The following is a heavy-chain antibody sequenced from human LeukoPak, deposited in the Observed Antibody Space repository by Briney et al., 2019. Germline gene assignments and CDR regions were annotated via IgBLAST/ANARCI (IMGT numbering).Heavy chain of an antibody. Sequence: PSETLSLTCTASGGSINTHYWNWIRQPPAKGLEWIVHTFYSGGTNYNPSLKSRVTISVDTSKNQFFLMLSSVTAADTAVYYCARGFDSKSTYFDYWGQGTLVTVSS. CDR1: GGSINTHY. CDR3: ARGFDSKSTYFDY. CDR2: TFYSGGT. V-gene: IGHV4-59*11. J-gene: IGHJ4*02. D-gene: IGHD5-12*01.